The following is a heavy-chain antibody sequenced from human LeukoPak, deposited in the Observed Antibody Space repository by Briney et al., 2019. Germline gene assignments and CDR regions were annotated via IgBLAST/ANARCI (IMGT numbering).Heavy chain of an antibody. CDR1: GGTFSSYA. V-gene: IGHV1-69*05. CDR2: IIPIFGTA. J-gene: IGHJ4*02. D-gene: IGHD3-10*01. CDR3: ARDADLVGSYGSFDY. Sequence: GASVKVSCKASGGTFSSYAISWVRQAPGQGLEWMGGIIPIFGTANYAQKFQGRVTITTDESTSTAYTELSSLRSEDTAVYYCARDADLVGSYGSFDYWGQGTLVTVSS.